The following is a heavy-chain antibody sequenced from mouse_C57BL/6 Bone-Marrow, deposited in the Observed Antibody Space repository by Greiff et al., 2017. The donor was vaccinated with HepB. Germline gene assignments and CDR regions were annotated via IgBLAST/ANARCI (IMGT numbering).Heavy chain of an antibody. Sequence: EVKVEESGPGLVKPSQSLSLTCSVTGYSITSGYFWNWIRQFPGNKLEWMGYISYDGSNNYNPSLKNRITITRDTSKNQFFLKLNSVTTEDTATYYCARGYYDYDRFAYWGQGTLVTVSA. J-gene: IGHJ3*01. D-gene: IGHD2-4*01. CDR2: ISYDGSN. CDR3: ARGYYDYDRFAY. CDR1: GYSITSGYF. V-gene: IGHV3-6*01.